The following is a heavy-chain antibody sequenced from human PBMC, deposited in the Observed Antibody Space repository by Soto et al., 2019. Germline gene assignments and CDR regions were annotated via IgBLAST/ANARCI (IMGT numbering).Heavy chain of an antibody. V-gene: IGHV3-21*01. Sequence: PVGSLRLSCAASGFTFSSYSMNWVRQAPGKGLEWVSSISSSSSSIYYADSVKGRFTISRDNAKNSLYLQMNSRRAEDTAVYYWPREPGLRYRQGWFNPWGRGTLVTVSS. CDR1: GFTFSSYS. J-gene: IGHJ5*02. CDR2: ISSSSSSI. D-gene: IGHD3-16*02. CDR3: PREPGLRYRQGWFNP.